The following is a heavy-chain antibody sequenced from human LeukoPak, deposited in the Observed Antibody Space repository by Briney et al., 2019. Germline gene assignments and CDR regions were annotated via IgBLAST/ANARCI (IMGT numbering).Heavy chain of an antibody. J-gene: IGHJ4*02. V-gene: IGHV3-73*01. Sequence: QPGGSLKLSCAASGFTFSGSTMHWVRQASGKGLEWVCRIRSKAHSYATTYAASVRGRFTISRDDSKNTAYLQMNSLETEDTAVYYCTRRNYYQSSGYFDADYWGQGTLVTVSS. CDR1: GFTFSGST. CDR2: IRSKAHSYAT. CDR3: TRRNYYQSSGYFDADY. D-gene: IGHD3-22*01.